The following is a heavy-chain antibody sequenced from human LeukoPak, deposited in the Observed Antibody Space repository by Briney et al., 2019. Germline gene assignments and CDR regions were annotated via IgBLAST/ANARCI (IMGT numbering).Heavy chain of an antibody. CDR2: IYSGGST. CDR3: ARVVVPAAIIISWFDP. D-gene: IGHD2-2*01. CDR1: GFTVSSNY. Sequence: TGGSLRLSCAASGFTVSSNYMSWVRQAPGKGLEWVSVIYSGGSTYYADSVKGRLTISRDNSKNTLYLQMNSLRAEDTAVYYCARVVVPAAIIISWFDPWGQGTLVTVSS. V-gene: IGHV3-66*02. J-gene: IGHJ5*02.